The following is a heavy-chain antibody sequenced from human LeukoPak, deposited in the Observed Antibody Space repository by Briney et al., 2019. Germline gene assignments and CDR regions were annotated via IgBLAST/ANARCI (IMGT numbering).Heavy chain of an antibody. V-gene: IGHV3-23*01. CDR1: GFTFSSYA. Sequence: PGGSLRLSCAASGFTFSSYAMSWVRQAPGKGLEWVSDISGSGGSTYYADSVKGRFTISRDNSKNTLYLQMNSLRAEDTAVYYCAKLPDYYGQNWFDPWGQGTLVTVPS. CDR2: ISGSGGST. D-gene: IGHD3-16*01. CDR3: AKLPDYYGQNWFDP. J-gene: IGHJ5*02.